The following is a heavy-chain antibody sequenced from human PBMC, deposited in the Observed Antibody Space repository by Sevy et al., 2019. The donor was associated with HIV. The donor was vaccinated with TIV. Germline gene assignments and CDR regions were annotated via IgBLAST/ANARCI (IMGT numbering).Heavy chain of an antibody. V-gene: IGHV1-24*01. CDR1: GYTLAKFS. D-gene: IGHD3-22*01. J-gene: IGHJ4*02. CDR3: ATTKDYYDSSGYPFDF. CDR2: FDPEDGDPEDGKT. Sequence: ASVKVSCKVSGYTLAKFSIHWVRQAPGKGLEWMTSFDPEDGDPEDGKTIYAQNFLGRVTMTEDTSTDTAYMELSSLRSDDTAVYYCATTKDYYDSSGYPFDFWGQRTLVTVSS.